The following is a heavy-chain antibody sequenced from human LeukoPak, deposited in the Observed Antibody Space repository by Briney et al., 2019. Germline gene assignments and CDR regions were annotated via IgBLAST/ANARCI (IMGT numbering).Heavy chain of an antibody. D-gene: IGHD7-27*01. CDR3: ARANWATSSFDY. Sequence: GGSLRLSCAASGFTFSNYAMSWVRQAPGKGLEWVSAISGSGGSTYYADSVKGRFTISADKSITTAYLQWSSLKASDTAMYYCARANWATSSFDYWGLGTLVTVSS. CDR2: ISGSGGST. V-gene: IGHV3-23*01. CDR1: GFTFSNYA. J-gene: IGHJ4*02.